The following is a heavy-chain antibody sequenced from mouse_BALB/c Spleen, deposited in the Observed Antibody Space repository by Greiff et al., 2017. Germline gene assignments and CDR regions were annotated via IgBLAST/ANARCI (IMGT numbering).Heavy chain of an antibody. CDR1: GFAFSSYD. D-gene: IGHD1-1*01. Sequence: EVQLVESGGGLVKPGGSLKLSCAASGFAFSSYDMSWVRQTPEKRLEWVAYISSGGGSTYYPDTVKGRITNSSDNAKNTLYLQRGSLRAADTAMCYCARQYYGWLAYWGQGTLVTVSA. CDR3: ARQYYGWLAY. J-gene: IGHJ3*01. V-gene: IGHV5-12-1*01. CDR2: ISSGGGST.